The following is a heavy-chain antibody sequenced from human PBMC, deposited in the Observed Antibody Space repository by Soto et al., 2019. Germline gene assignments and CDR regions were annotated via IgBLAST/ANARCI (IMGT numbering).Heavy chain of an antibody. J-gene: IGHJ6*02. D-gene: IGHD6-19*01. CDR1: GYTFTGYY. V-gene: IGHV1-2*04. Sequence: GASVKVSCKASGYTFTGYYMHWVRQAPGQGLEWMGWINPNSGGTNYAQKFQGWVTMTRDTSISTAYMELSRLRSDDTAVYYCARDLFRSYSSGWYPNGMDVWGQGTTVTVSS. CDR2: INPNSGGT. CDR3: ARDLFRSYSSGWYPNGMDV.